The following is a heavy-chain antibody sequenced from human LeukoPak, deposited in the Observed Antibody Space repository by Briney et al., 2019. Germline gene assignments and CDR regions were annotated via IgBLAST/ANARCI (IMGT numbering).Heavy chain of an antibody. D-gene: IGHD4-11*01. Sequence: SETLSLTCTVSGCTFSSYSWNWVRQPPGKGLEWIGYIYYSGSTNYNPSLKSRVTISIDTSKNQFSLKLSSVTASDTAVYYCARSYSNYHLSPLDYWGQGTLVTVSS. J-gene: IGHJ4*02. CDR3: ARSYSNYHLSPLDY. V-gene: IGHV4-59*01. CDR2: IYYSGST. CDR1: GCTFSSYS.